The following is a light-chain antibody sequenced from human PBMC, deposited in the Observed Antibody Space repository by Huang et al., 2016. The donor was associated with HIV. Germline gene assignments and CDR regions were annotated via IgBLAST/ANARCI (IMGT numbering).Light chain of an antibody. J-gene: IGKJ2*01. CDR1: QSVSSNY. CDR3: QQYGSSPPYT. CDR2: GAS. Sequence: GERATLSCRASQSVSSNYLAWYQQKPGQAPRLLIYGASSRATGIPDRFSGSGSGTDFTLTISRLEPEDFAVYYCQQYGSSPPYTFGQRTKLEIK. V-gene: IGKV3-20*01.